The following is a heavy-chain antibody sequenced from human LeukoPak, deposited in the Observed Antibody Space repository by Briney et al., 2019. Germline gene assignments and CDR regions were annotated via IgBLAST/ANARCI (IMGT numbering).Heavy chain of an antibody. CDR1: GFTFSDYY. CDR2: ISSSGSTI. D-gene: IGHD3-3*01. J-gene: IGHJ5*02. Sequence: PGGSLRLSCAASGFTFSDYYMSRIRQAPGKGLEWVSYISSSGSTIYYADSVKGRFTISRDNAKNSLYLQMNSLRAEDTAVYYCARGASDYDFWSGYRNWFDPWGQGTLVTVSS. V-gene: IGHV3-11*04. CDR3: ARGASDYDFWSGYRNWFDP.